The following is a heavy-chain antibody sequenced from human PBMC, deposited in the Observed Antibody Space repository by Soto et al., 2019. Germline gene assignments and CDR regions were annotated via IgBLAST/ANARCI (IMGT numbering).Heavy chain of an antibody. CDR2: MTGSGGDI. CDR3: AKDSVYNDGLWLVAN. J-gene: IGHJ4*02. D-gene: IGHD5-12*01. Sequence: EVQLLESGGGLVQPGGSLRLSCAASGFSFSRYAMMWVRQAPGKGQEWVAGMTGSGGDIRYADSVKGRFTIAKDNSKNTLYLKMNSLRAEDTAIYYCAKDSVYNDGLWLVANWGQGTLVTVSS. CDR1: GFSFSRYA. V-gene: IGHV3-23*01.